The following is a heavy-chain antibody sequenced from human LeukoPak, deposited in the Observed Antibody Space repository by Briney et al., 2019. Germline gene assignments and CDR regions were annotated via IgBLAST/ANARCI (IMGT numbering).Heavy chain of an antibody. Sequence: SETLSLTCTVSGGSISSYYWSWIRQPPGKGLEWIGYIYYSGSTNYNPSLKSRVTISVDTSKNQFSLKLSSVTAADTALYYCARESDRSGSLDYWGQGTLVTVSS. CDR1: GGSISSYY. CDR2: IYYSGST. CDR3: ARESDRSGSLDY. D-gene: IGHD3-22*01. V-gene: IGHV4-59*01. J-gene: IGHJ4*02.